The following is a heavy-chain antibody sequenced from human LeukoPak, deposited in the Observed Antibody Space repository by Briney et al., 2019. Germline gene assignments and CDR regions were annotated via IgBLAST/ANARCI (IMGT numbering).Heavy chain of an antibody. CDR2: INTGTGNP. D-gene: IGHD4/OR15-4a*01. V-gene: IGHV7-4-1*02. CDR3: AAAGANGFDY. J-gene: IGHJ4*02. Sequence: ASVKVSCKASGYTFTSYAMNWVRQAPGQGLEWMGWINTGTGNPTYAQGFTGRFVFSLDTSVTTAYLQISSLEAEGTAVYYCAAAGANGFDYWGQGTLVTVSS. CDR1: GYTFTSYA.